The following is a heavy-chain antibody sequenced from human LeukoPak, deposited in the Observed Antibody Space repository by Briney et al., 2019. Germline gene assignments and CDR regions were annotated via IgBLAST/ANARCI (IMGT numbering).Heavy chain of an antibody. CDR3: ARVKQWPNYYYYGMDV. Sequence: YYSRSTNYTPSLKSRVTISVDTSKNQFSLKLSSVTAADTAVYYCARVKQWPNYYYYGMDVWGQGTTVTVSS. D-gene: IGHD6-19*01. V-gene: IGHV4-59*01. CDR2: YYSRST. J-gene: IGHJ6*02.